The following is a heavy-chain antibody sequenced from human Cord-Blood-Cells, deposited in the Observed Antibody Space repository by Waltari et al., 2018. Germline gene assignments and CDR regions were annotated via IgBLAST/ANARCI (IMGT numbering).Heavy chain of an antibody. D-gene: IGHD7-27*01. CDR3: AIPWGSEVDY. Sequence: QLQLQESGPGLVKPSETLSLPCTVSGGSISSSSYYWGWIRQPPGKGLEWIGSIYYSGSTYYNPSLKSRVTISVDTSKNQFSLKLSSVTAADTAVYYCAIPWGSEVDYWGQGTLVTVSS. CDR1: GGSISSSSYY. CDR2: IYYSGST. V-gene: IGHV4-39*01. J-gene: IGHJ4*02.